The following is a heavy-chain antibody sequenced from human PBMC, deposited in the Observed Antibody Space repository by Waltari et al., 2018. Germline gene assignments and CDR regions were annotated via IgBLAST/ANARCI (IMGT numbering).Heavy chain of an antibody. V-gene: IGHV4-61*02. Sequence: QVQLQESGPGLVKPSQTLSLTCTVSGASVSGGSYFWNWIRQPAGKGLEWIARIYTIGRTDSTPSRHSRVTISADTSKNELSLKMSSVTAADTAVYYCARSGYDSTEGWLDPWGPGTLVTVSS. CDR2: IYTIGRT. J-gene: IGHJ5*02. D-gene: IGHD3-22*01. CDR1: GASVSGGSYF. CDR3: ARSGYDSTEGWLDP.